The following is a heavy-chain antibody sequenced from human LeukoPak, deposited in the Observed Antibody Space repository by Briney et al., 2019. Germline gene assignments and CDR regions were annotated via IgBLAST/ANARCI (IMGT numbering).Heavy chain of an antibody. Sequence: GGSLRLSCAASGFTFNNYAMTWVRQAPGKGLECVSGIIFSGTNTCYADSVKGRFTISRDNSKNTVYLQMNSLRAEDTAVYYCAKDRSFSFPGAFDNWGQGTLVTVSS. CDR3: AKDRSFSFPGAFDN. J-gene: IGHJ4*02. CDR1: GFTFNNYA. D-gene: IGHD3-10*01. V-gene: IGHV3-23*01. CDR2: IIFSGTNT.